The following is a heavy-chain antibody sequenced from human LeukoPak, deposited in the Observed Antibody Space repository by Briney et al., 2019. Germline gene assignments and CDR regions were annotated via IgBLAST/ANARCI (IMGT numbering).Heavy chain of an antibody. D-gene: IGHD3-10*01. CDR3: AREEGSLVWFGESPVGFDY. J-gene: IGHJ4*02. Sequence: GASVKVSCTASGYTFIGYYMHWVRQAPGQGLEWVGWINPNSGATNYAQKFQGRVTITRDTSISTAYLELSSLRSDATGVFYCAREEGSLVWFGESPVGFDYWGQGTLVTVSS. CDR1: GYTFIGYY. CDR2: INPNSGAT. V-gene: IGHV1-2*02.